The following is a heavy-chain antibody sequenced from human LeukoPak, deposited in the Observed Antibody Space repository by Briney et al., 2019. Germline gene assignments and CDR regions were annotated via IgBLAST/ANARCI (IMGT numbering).Heavy chain of an antibody. J-gene: IGHJ4*02. V-gene: IGHV1-2*02. CDR2: INANTGVA. Sequence: ASVKVSCQASGFTFTAYYIHWVRQAPGQGLEWMECINANTGVATYAQKFQGRLTMTRDTSISAAYMELSSLRSDDTAMYYCAKEGAGDSKANDYWGQGTLVSVSS. CDR1: GFTFTAYY. D-gene: IGHD3-10*01. CDR3: AKEGAGDSKANDY.